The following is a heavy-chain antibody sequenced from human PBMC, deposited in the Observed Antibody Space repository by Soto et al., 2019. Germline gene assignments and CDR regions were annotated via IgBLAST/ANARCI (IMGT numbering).Heavy chain of an antibody. CDR3: AKNQGVELVPLATVDWFDP. CDR2: ISGSGFKK. V-gene: IGHV3-23*01. D-gene: IGHD1-26*01. CDR1: GFIFENFG. J-gene: IGHJ5*02. Sequence: GGSLRLFCAASGFIFENFGMSWVRQAPGKGLEWISSISGSGFKKYYADSVKGRFTISRDNSKSTVYLELNNLSAEDTAVYHCAKNQGVELVPLATVDWFDPWGQGSVVTVSS.